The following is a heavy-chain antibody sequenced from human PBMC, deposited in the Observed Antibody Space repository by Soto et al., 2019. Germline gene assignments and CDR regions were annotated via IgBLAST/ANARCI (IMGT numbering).Heavy chain of an antibody. CDR3: ARFRVDTAMVTTYYYGMDV. Sequence: SETLSLTCAVSGGSISSSNWWRWVRQPPGKGLEWIGEIYDSGSTNYNPSLKSRVTISVDKSKNQFSLKLSSVTAADTAVYYCARFRVDTAMVTTYYYGMDVWGQGTTVTVSS. CDR2: IYDSGST. D-gene: IGHD5-18*01. V-gene: IGHV4-4*02. J-gene: IGHJ6*02. CDR1: GGSISSSNW.